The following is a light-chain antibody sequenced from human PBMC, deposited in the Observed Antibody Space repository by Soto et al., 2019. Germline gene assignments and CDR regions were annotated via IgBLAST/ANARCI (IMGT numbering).Light chain of an antibody. V-gene: IGLV7-46*02. Sequence: QAVVTQEPSLTVSPGGTVTLTCGSSSGAVTSGHFPYWIQQRPGQAPRTLIYGTNNKHSWTPDRFSGSLRGGKAALTLLGAQPEDEAEYYCSSYAGRYTWVFGGGTKLTVL. CDR1: SGAVTSGHF. CDR3: SSYAGRYTWV. CDR2: GTN. J-gene: IGLJ3*02.